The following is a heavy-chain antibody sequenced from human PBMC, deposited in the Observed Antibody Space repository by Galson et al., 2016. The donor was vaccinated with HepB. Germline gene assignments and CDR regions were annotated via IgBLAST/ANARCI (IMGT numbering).Heavy chain of an antibody. CDR3: SRISGYTYGHDFDY. D-gene: IGHD5-18*01. V-gene: IGHV3-49*03. J-gene: IGHJ4*02. Sequence: SLRLSCATSGFTFADYAMTWFRQTPGEGLEWVGFVRSETYGGTTDYAASVGGRFTISRDDSNSIAYLQMNSLKTEDTAVYYCSRISGYTYGHDFDYWGQGTLVTVSS. CDR2: VRSETYGGTT. CDR1: GFTFADYA.